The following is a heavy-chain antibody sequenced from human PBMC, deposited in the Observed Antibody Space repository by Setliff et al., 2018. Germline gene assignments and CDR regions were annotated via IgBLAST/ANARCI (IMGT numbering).Heavy chain of an antibody. CDR2: ISYDGNNK. V-gene: IGHV3-30-3*01. Sequence: QLGGSLRLSCAASGFTFSSYAMHWVRQAPGKGLEWVAVISYDGNNKYYADSVKGRFSISRDNSKDTLYLQMNSLRVEDTAVYYCARSLVGATTGIDYWGQGTLVTVS. CDR1: GFTFSSYA. D-gene: IGHD1-26*01. J-gene: IGHJ4*02. CDR3: ARSLVGATTGIDY.